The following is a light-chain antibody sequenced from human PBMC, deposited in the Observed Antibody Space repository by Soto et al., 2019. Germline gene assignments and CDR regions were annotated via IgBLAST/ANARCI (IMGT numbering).Light chain of an antibody. CDR3: RAWDETLNGWV. Sequence: QSVLTQPPSASGTPGQTVTISCSGGTSKIGGNTINWYQHLPGMAPKLLIYSNNQRPSGVPDRFSGSKSGTSASLAISRLQSEDEADFYCRAWDETLNGWVFGGGTKVTV. CDR2: SNN. V-gene: IGLV1-44*01. CDR1: TSKIGGNT. J-gene: IGLJ3*02.